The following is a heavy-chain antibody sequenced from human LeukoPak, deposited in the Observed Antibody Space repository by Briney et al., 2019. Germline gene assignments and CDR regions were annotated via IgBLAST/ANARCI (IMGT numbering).Heavy chain of an antibody. J-gene: IGHJ4*02. D-gene: IGHD6-19*01. CDR2: MYYSGTT. Sequence: SETLSLTCSASGGYINTRSYFWGWIRQSPGKGLEWIASMYYSGTTYYNPSLKSRVTISVDTLKSQLSLKLSSVTAADTAVYYCARQRGSGWYHPHLFWGQGILVTVSS. V-gene: IGHV4-39*01. CDR3: ARQRGSGWYHPHLF. CDR1: GGYINTRSYF.